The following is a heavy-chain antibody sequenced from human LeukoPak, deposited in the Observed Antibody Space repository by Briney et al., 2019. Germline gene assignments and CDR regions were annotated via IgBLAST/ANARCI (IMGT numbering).Heavy chain of an antibody. CDR3: AKVSMITFGGVIAQDY. V-gene: IGHV3-30*18. CDR2: ISYDGSNK. CDR1: GFTFTGYY. D-gene: IGHD3-16*02. Sequence: SCKASGFTFTGYYMHWVRQAPGKGLEWVAVISYDGSNKYYADSVKGRFTISRDNSKNTLYLQMNSLRAENTAVYYCAKVSMITFGGVIAQDYWGQGTLVTVSS. J-gene: IGHJ4*02.